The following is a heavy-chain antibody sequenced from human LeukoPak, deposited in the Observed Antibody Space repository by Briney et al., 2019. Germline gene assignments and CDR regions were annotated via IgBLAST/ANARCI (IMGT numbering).Heavy chain of an antibody. Sequence: GRSLRLSCAASGFTFSNYAMHWVRQAPGKGLEWVAVISYDGSKKYCADSVTGRFTISRDNSKNTLYLQMNSLRAEDTAVYYCAELGITMIGGVWGKGTTVTISS. D-gene: IGHD3-10*02. CDR1: GFTFSNYA. CDR2: ISYDGSKK. V-gene: IGHV3-30*04. CDR3: AELGITMIGGV. J-gene: IGHJ6*04.